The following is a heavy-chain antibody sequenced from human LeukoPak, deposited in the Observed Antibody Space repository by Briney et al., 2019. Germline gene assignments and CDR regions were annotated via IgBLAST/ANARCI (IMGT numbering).Heavy chain of an antibody. CDR3: ARGDILTGYSY. Sequence: SETLSLTCAVYGGPFRGYYWSWIRRPPGKGLEWIGEINHRGSTKYNPSLKSRVTISVDTSKNQFSLNLRSATAADAAVYYCARGDILTGYSYWGQGTLVTVSS. V-gene: IGHV4-34*01. D-gene: IGHD3-9*01. CDR2: INHRGST. CDR1: GGPFRGYY. J-gene: IGHJ4*02.